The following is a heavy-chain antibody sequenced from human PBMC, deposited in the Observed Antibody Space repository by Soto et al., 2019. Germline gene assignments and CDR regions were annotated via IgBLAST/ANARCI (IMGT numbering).Heavy chain of an antibody. D-gene: IGHD5-12*01. Sequence: QVQLVQSGAEVKKPGSSVKVSCKASGGTFSSYAISWVRQAPGQGLEWMEGIIPIFGTANYAQKFQGRVTITADESTSTAYMELSSLRSEDTAVYYCARDRRSWVATIPASKYYFDYWGQGTLVTVSS. V-gene: IGHV1-69*12. J-gene: IGHJ4*02. CDR2: IIPIFGTA. CDR1: GGTFSSYA. CDR3: ARDRRSWVATIPASKYYFDY.